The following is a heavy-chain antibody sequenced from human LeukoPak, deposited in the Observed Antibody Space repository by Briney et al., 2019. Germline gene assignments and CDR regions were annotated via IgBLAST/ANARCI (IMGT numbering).Heavy chain of an antibody. CDR2: IKSKTDGETT. D-gene: IGHD3/OR15-3a*01. CDR3: TTLTVNDFHGDY. Sequence: GGSLRLSCAASGFTFTHAWMNRVRQAPGKGLEWVALIKSKTDGETTDYAAPVKGRFTISRDDSRNTLYLQLNSLKTEDTAMYYCTTLTVNDFHGDYWGQGALVTVSA. J-gene: IGHJ4*02. V-gene: IGHV3-15*01. CDR1: GFTFTHAW.